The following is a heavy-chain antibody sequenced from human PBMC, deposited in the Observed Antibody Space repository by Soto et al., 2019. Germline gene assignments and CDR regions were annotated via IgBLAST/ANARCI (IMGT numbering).Heavy chain of an antibody. J-gene: IGHJ4*02. D-gene: IGHD3-10*01. V-gene: IGHV1-69*02. CDR2: INPIVSMS. CDR1: GDTFSFYT. Sequence: QVQLVQSGTEVKKPGSSVKVSCKASGDTFSFYTINWVRQAPGLGLEWVGRINPIVSMSNYAQKFQGRVSMTADKSTSTAYREVRSLISDDTAMYFCAASYGSGYRAFDYWGQGALVIVSS. CDR3: AASYGSGYRAFDY.